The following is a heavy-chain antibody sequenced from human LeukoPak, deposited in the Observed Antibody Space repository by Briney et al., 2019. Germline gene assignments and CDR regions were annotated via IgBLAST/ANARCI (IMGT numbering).Heavy chain of an antibody. CDR3: AKVRSTMIVVVPHGSDFDL. CDR2: ISSSSSYI. J-gene: IGHJ3*01. CDR1: GFTFSSYS. D-gene: IGHD3-22*01. Sequence: PGGSLRLSCAASGFTFSSYSMNWVRRSPGKGLEWVSSISSSSSYIYYVDSVKGRFTISRDNAKNSLYLQMNSLRAEDTAVYYCAKVRSTMIVVVPHGSDFDLWGQGTMVTVSS. V-gene: IGHV3-21*01.